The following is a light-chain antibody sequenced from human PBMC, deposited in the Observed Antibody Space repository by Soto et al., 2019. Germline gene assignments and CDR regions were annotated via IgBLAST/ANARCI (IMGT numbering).Light chain of an antibody. CDR2: GAS. V-gene: IGKV3-15*01. J-gene: IGKJ4*01. CDR3: QQYKNWPRT. CDR1: QSVSSN. Sequence: EIVMTQSPATLSMSPGGRATLSCRASQSVSSNLAWYQQKPGQAPRLLIYGASTRATGFPARFSGSGSGTEFTLTIRSLQSEDFAVYYCQQYKNWPRTFGGGPGWRSN.